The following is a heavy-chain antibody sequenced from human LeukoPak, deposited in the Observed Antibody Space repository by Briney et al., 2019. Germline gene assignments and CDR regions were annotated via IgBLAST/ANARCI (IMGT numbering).Heavy chain of an antibody. J-gene: IGHJ4*02. CDR2: INPNSGGT. Sequence: GASVKVSCKASGYTFTSYDINWVRQATGQGLEWMGWINPNSGGTNYAQKFQGWVTMTRDTSISIAYMELSRLRSDDTAVYYCARALNYYDSSGYDYWGQGTLVTVSS. CDR3: ARALNYYDSSGYDY. CDR1: GYTFTSYD. D-gene: IGHD3-22*01. V-gene: IGHV1-2*04.